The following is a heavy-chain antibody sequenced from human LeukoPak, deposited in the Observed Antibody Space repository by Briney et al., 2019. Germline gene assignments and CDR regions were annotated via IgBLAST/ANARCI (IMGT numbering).Heavy chain of an antibody. Sequence: SETLSLTCSVYGGSFSGYCWSWIRQPPGKGLEWIGEINHSGSTNYNPSLKSRVTISVDTSKNQFSLKLSSVTAADTAVYYCARYVGATMFYFDYWGQGMLVTVSS. V-gene: IGHV4-34*01. D-gene: IGHD1-26*01. CDR2: INHSGST. J-gene: IGHJ4*02. CDR1: GGSFSGYC. CDR3: ARYVGATMFYFDY.